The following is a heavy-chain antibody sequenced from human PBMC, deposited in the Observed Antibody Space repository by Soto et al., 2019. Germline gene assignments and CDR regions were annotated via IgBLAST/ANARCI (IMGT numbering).Heavy chain of an antibody. D-gene: IGHD2-8*02. CDR2: INHSGST. CDR3: ARDKITGLFDY. Sequence: SETLSLTCAVYGGSFSGYYRTWIRQPPGTGLEWIGEINHSGSTNYNPSLKSRITISVDTSKNQFSLKLTSVTAADTAVYYCARDKITGLFDYWGQGTLVTVSS. CDR1: GGSFSGYY. V-gene: IGHV4-34*01. J-gene: IGHJ4*02.